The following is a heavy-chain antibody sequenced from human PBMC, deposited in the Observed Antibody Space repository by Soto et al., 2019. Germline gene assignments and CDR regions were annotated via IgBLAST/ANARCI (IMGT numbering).Heavy chain of an antibody. Sequence: QVQLQQWGAGLLKPSETLSLTCAVYGGSFSGYYWSWIRQPPGKGLEWIGEINHSGSTNYNPSLKSRVTLSVDTSKNQFSLKVSSVTAADTAVYYCAREGGHIVVVTANYYGMDVWGQGTTVTVSS. CDR3: AREGGHIVVVTANYYGMDV. CDR2: INHSGST. V-gene: IGHV4-34*01. J-gene: IGHJ6*02. D-gene: IGHD2-21*02. CDR1: GGSFSGYY.